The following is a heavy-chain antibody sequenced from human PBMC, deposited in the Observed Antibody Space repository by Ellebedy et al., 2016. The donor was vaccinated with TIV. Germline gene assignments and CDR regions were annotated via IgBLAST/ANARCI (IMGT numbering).Heavy chain of an antibody. D-gene: IGHD2-15*01. J-gene: IGHJ6*02. V-gene: IGHV3-30*18. Sequence: GESLKISCAASGYTFSRFAMHWVRQAPGKGLEWVAVISFDGSNKYYSDSVKGRFTISRDNSKNTLSLQMHSLRSDDTAVYYCAKDIGYCSGGSSRLVDGLDVWGQGTTVTVSS. CDR1: GYTFSRFA. CDR2: ISFDGSNK. CDR3: AKDIGYCSGGSSRLVDGLDV.